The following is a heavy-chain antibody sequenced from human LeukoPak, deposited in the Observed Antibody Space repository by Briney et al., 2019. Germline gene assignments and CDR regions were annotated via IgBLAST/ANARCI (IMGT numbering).Heavy chain of an antibody. CDR2: ISYSGST. Sequence: PSETLSLTCTVSGGFISTYYWSWIRQPPGKGLEWIGFISYSGSTYHNPSLKSRVTISVDTSKNQFSLKLSSVTAADTAVYYCASYSYYYDSSGYFDYWGQGTLVTVSS. CDR3: ASYSYYYDSSGYFDY. CDR1: GGFISTYY. V-gene: IGHV4-59*01. D-gene: IGHD3-22*01. J-gene: IGHJ4*02.